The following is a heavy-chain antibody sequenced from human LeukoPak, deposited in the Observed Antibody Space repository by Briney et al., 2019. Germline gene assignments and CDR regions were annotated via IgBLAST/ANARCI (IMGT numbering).Heavy chain of an antibody. V-gene: IGHV4-4*02. CDR1: GGSISSSNW. Sequence: SGTLSLTCAVSGGSISSSNWWSWVRQPPGKGLEWIGEIYHSGSTNYNPSLKSRVTISVDTSKNQFSLKLSSVTAADTAVYYCARVVVGGAFDIWGQGAMVTVSS. CDR2: IYHSGST. CDR3: ARVVVGGAFDI. J-gene: IGHJ3*02. D-gene: IGHD3-10*01.